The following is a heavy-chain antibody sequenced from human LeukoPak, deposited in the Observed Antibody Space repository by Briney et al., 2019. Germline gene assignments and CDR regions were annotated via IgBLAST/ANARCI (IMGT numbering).Heavy chain of an antibody. CDR3: ATDYYDSSGYSVGPAFY. CDR2: ISGSGGST. Sequence: GGSLRLSCAASGFTFSSYAMSWVRQAPGKGLEWVSAISGSGGSTYYADSVKGRFTISRDNSKNTLYLQMNSLRAEDTAVYYCATDYYDSSGYSVGPAFYWGQGTLVTVSS. V-gene: IGHV3-23*01. J-gene: IGHJ4*02. D-gene: IGHD3-22*01. CDR1: GFTFSSYA.